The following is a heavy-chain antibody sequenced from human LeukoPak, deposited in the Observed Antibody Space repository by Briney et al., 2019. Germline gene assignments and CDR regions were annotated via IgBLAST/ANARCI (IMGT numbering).Heavy chain of an antibody. CDR3: ARAPLLLYSSGWYANFDY. CDR2: IIPIFGTA. V-gene: IGHV1-69*13. J-gene: IGHJ4*02. CDR1: GGTFSSYA. Sequence: PVKVSCKASGGTFSSYAISWVRQAPGQGLEWMGGIIPIFGTANYAQKFQGRVTITADESTSTAYMELSSLRSEDTAVYYCARAPLLLYSSGWYANFDYWGQGTLVTVPS. D-gene: IGHD6-19*01.